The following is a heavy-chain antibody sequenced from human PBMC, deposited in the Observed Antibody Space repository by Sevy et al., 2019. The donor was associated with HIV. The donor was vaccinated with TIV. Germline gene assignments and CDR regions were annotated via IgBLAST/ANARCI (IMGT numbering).Heavy chain of an antibody. CDR3: AKGTGIVVVTSFDY. D-gene: IGHD3-22*01. Sequence: GGSLRLSCAASGFTFDDYAMHWVRQAPGKGLEWVSGISWNSGSIGYADSVKGRFTISRDNAKNSLYLQMNSLRAEETALYYCAKGTGIVVVTSFDYWGQGTLVTVSS. CDR2: ISWNSGSI. CDR1: GFTFDDYA. V-gene: IGHV3-9*01. J-gene: IGHJ4*02.